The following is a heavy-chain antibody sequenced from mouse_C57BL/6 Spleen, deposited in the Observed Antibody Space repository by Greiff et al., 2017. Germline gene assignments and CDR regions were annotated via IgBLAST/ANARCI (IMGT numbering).Heavy chain of an antibody. CDR3: ALDDYLDY. CDR1: GYSFTGYF. CDR2: INPYNGDT. V-gene: IGHV1-20*01. J-gene: IGHJ2*01. Sequence: VQLQQSGPELVKPGDSVKISCKASGYSFTGYFMNWVRQSHGKSLEWIGRINPYNGDTFYNQKFKGKATLTVDNSSSTAHLELRSLTSEDSAGYYCALDDYLDYWGQGTTLTVSS.